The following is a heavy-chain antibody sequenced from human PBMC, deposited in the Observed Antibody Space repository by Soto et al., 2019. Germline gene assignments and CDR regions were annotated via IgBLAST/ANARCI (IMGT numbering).Heavy chain of an antibody. CDR3: ARDRGYDAHDYYYNAMDV. Sequence: GGSLRLSCLSSGFTFSTYTMNWVRQAPGKGLEWVSGIRGFSPYTFYAESVKGRFTISRDNAKNSLDLQMDSLRAEDTAVYYCARDRGYDAHDYYYNAMDVWGQGTTVTVSS. CDR1: GFTFSTYT. V-gene: IGHV3-21*01. J-gene: IGHJ6*02. CDR2: IRGFSPYT. D-gene: IGHD3-10*01.